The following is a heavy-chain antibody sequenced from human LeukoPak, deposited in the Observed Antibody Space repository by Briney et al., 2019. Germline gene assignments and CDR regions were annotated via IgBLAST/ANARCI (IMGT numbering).Heavy chain of an antibody. CDR2: INPNSGGT. CDR1: GYTFTGYY. V-gene: IGHV1-2*02. CDR3: ARGKLLRSVLGNNWFDP. J-gene: IGHJ5*02. D-gene: IGHD2-15*01. Sequence: ASVKVSCKASGYTFTGYYMHWVRQAPAQGLEWMGWINPNSGGTNYAQKFQGRVTMTRDTSISTAYMELSRLRSDDTAVYYCARGKLLRSVLGNNWFDPWGQGTLVTVSS.